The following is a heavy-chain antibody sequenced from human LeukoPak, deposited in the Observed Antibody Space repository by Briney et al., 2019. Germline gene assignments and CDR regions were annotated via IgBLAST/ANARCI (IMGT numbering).Heavy chain of an antibody. J-gene: IGHJ5*02. CDR3: APQQSYSPYNWFDP. V-gene: IGHV3-74*03. D-gene: IGHD5-12*01. CDR1: GFTISNYW. CDR2: IHPDGSIT. Sequence: GGSLRLSCVGSGFTISNYWMHWVRQAPGTGLVWVSRIHPDGSITTYADSVKGRFTISRDNAKNTLYLQMNSLRAEDTAVYFCAPQQSYSPYNWFDPRGQGTLVTVSS.